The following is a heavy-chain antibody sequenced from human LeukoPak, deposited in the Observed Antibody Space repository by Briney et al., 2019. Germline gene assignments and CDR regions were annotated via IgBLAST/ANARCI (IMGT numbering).Heavy chain of an antibody. J-gene: IGHJ6*03. CDR3: ARIAMKQLVLFDYYYYMDV. V-gene: IGHV4-61*02. Sequence: TLSLTCTVSGGSISSGSYYWSWIRQPAGKGLEWIGRIYTSGSTNYNPSLKSRVTISVDTSKNQFSLKLSSVTAADTAVYYCARIAMKQLVLFDYYYYMDVWGKGTTVTVSS. CDR1: GGSISSGSYY. CDR2: IYTSGST. D-gene: IGHD6-13*01.